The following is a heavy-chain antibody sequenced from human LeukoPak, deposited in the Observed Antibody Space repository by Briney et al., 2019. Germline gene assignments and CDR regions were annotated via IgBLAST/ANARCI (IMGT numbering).Heavy chain of an antibody. V-gene: IGHV4-39*01. D-gene: IGHD1-26*01. CDR3: AGNAPSGDYFDY. J-gene: IGHJ4*02. Sequence: SETLSLTCTVSGGSISSSSYYWGWIRQPPGKGLEWIGSIYYSGSTYYNPSLKSRVTISVDTSKNQFSLKLSSVTAADSAVYYCAGNAPSGDYFDYWGQGTLVTVSS. CDR1: GGSISSSSYY. CDR2: IYYSGST.